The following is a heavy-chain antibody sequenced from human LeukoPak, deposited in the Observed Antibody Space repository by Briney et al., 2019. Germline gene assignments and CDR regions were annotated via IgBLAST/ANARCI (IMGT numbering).Heavy chain of an antibody. D-gene: IGHD3-22*01. CDR1: GFTFSSYA. CDR2: ISYDGSNK. V-gene: IGHV3-30-3*01. J-gene: IGHJ3*02. CDR3: ARTYYDSSGYAFDI. Sequence: GGSLRLSCAASGFTFSSYAMHWVRQAPGKGLEWVAVISYDGSNKYYADSVKGRFTISRDNSKNTLYLQMNSLRAEDTAVYYCARTYYDSSGYAFDIWGQGTMVTVSS.